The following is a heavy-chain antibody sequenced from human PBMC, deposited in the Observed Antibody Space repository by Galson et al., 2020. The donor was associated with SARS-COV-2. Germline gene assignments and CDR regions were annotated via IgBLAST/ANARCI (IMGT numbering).Heavy chain of an antibody. Sequence: GGSLRLSCGASGLTFSFYAMRWVRQAPGKGLEWVSAISGSGDSTYYRDSVKGRFTVSRDNSKNTLFLQMNSLRAEDTAVYYCAKDKRDLLDAFDIWGQGTMVTVSA. CDR2: ISGSGDST. D-gene: IGHD1-26*01. CDR3: AKDKRDLLDAFDI. J-gene: IGHJ3*02. CDR1: GLTFSFYA. V-gene: IGHV3-23*02.